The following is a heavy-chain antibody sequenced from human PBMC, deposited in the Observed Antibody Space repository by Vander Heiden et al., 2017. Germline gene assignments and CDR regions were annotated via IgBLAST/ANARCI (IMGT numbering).Heavy chain of an antibody. Sequence: QVQLVQSRAEVKKPGASVQVSCMASACFFTSYGISWVRQAPGQGLEWMGWISVYKGNTRSAQKIQGRVTMTTDISTSTAYMELRSLRSDDTAIYYCARDCSGGSCYGLGFDHWGQGTLVTVSS. CDR2: ISVYKGNT. J-gene: IGHJ4*02. CDR3: ARDCSGGSCYGLGFDH. V-gene: IGHV1-18*01. CDR1: ACFFTSYG. D-gene: IGHD2-15*01.